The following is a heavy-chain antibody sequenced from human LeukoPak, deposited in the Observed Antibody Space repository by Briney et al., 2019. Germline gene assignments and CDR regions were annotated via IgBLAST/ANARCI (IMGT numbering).Heavy chain of an antibody. CDR1: GFPFSRNS. D-gene: IGHD2-2*01. Sequence: GGSLRLSCAASGFPFSRNSMSWVREAPGKGLEWISAISSGGVDTFYADSVQGRFIVSRDISKNTLYLQMDSLRADDTAVYYCAKPSKYGNFFDYWGQGTLVTVSS. V-gene: IGHV3-23*01. CDR2: ISSGGVDT. J-gene: IGHJ4*02. CDR3: AKPSKYGNFFDY.